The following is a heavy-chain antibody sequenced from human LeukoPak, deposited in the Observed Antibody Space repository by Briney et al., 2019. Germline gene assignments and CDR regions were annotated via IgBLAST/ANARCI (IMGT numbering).Heavy chain of an antibody. V-gene: IGHV3-21*01. Sequence: GGSLRLSCAASGFTFSSYSMNWARQAPGKGLEWVSSISSSSSYIYCADSVKGRFTISRDNAKNSLYLQMNSLRAEDTAVYYCARGTLGSYYYDSSGYSFFDYWGQGTLVTVSS. CDR3: ARGTLGSYYYDSSGYSFFDY. CDR1: GFTFSSYS. J-gene: IGHJ4*02. CDR2: ISSSSSYI. D-gene: IGHD3-22*01.